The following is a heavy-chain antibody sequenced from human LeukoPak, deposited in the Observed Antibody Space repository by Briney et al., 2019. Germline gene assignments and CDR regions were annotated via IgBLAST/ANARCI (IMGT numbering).Heavy chain of an antibody. CDR3: ARAHIVTTSPFLDY. Sequence: PSETLSLTCAVYGGSFSGYYWSWIRQPPGKGLKWIGEINHSGSTYYNPSLKSRVTISVDTSKNQFSLKLSSVTAADTAVYYCARAHIVTTSPFLDYWGQGTLVTVSS. J-gene: IGHJ4*02. CDR1: GGSFSGYY. CDR2: INHSGST. V-gene: IGHV4-34*01. D-gene: IGHD5-12*01.